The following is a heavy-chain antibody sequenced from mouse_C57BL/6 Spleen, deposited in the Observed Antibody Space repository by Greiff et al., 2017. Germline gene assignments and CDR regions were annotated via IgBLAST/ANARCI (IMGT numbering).Heavy chain of an antibody. V-gene: IGHV14-1*01. Sequence: EVKLLESGAELVRPGASVKLSCTASGFHIKDYYMHWVKQRPEQGLEWIGRIDPEDGDTESAPKFQGQATMTADTSSNTAYLQLSSLTSEDTAVYYCTTDGSSSFDVWGTGTTVTVSS. CDR1: GFHIKDYY. CDR3: TTDGSSSFDV. J-gene: IGHJ1*03. CDR2: IDPEDGDT. D-gene: IGHD1-1*01.